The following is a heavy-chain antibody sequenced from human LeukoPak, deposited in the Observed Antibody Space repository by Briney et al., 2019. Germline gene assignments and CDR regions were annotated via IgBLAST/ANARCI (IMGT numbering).Heavy chain of an antibody. D-gene: IGHD1-26*01. Sequence: GGSLRLSCADSGFTFSGSRMSWVREAPGEGLERGAHIKQEGSEEYYAESAKSRFTISRDNAKNSLYLRMYSLRAEDTAAYYTARWAGGHYDYWGQGTLVTVSS. CDR1: GFTFSGSR. J-gene: IGHJ4*02. V-gene: IGHV3-7*01. CDR3: ARWAGGHYDY. CDR2: IKQEGSEE.